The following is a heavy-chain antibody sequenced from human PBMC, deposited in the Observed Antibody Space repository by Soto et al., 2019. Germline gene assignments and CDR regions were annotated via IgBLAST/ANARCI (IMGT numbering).Heavy chain of an antibody. CDR1: GFTFSSYA. Sequence: GGSLRLSCAASGFTFSSYATSWVRQAPGKGLEWVSAISGSGGSTYYADSVKGRFTISRDNSKNTLYLQMKSLRAEDTAVYYCAATPWPVPAAKRESPNWGQGCLVTFCS. D-gene: IGHD2-2*01. CDR3: AATPWPVPAAKRESPN. V-gene: IGHV3-23*01. CDR2: ISGSGGST. J-gene: IGHJ4*02.